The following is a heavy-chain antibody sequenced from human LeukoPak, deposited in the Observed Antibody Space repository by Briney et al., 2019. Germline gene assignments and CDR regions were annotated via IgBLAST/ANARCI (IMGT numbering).Heavy chain of an antibody. V-gene: IGHV4-59*01. Sequence: SETLSLTCTVSGGSISSYYWSWLRQPPGKGLEWIGYIYYSGSTNYNPSLKSRVTISVDTSKNQFSLKLSSVTAADTAVYYCARWVDTAMVIDYWGQGTLVTVSS. D-gene: IGHD5-18*01. CDR2: IYYSGST. CDR3: ARWVDTAMVIDY. CDR1: GGSISSYY. J-gene: IGHJ4*02.